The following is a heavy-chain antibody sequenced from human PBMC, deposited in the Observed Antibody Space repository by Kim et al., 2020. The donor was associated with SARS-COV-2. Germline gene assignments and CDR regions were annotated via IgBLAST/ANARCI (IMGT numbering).Heavy chain of an antibody. D-gene: IGHD1-26*01. CDR3: ARVSTTTLFDY. Sequence: ADSGKGRFTISRDNAKNTVYLQMNSLRGEDTAVYYCARVSTTTLFDYWGHGTLVTVSS. V-gene: IGHV3-74*01. J-gene: IGHJ4*01.